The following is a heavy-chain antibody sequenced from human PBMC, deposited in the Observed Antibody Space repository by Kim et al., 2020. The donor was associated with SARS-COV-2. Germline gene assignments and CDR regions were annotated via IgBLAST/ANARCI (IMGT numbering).Heavy chain of an antibody. CDR2: ISSSSSYI. J-gene: IGHJ6*02. Sequence: GGSLRLSCAASGFTFSSYSMNWVRQAPGKGLEWVSSISSSSSYIYYADSVKGRFTISRDNAKNSLYLQMNSLRAEDTAVYYCARTRYYDFWSGYYTRDYYYGMDVWGQGTTVTVSS. CDR3: ARTRYYDFWSGYYTRDYYYGMDV. V-gene: IGHV3-21*01. CDR1: GFTFSSYS. D-gene: IGHD3-3*01.